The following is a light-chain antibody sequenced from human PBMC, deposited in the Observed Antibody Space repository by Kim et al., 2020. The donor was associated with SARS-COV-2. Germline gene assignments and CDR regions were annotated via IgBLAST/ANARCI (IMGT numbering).Light chain of an antibody. V-gene: IGKV1-39*01. Sequence: ASVGDRGTITGRASQSISSYLNWYQQKPGKAPKLLIYAASSLQSGVPSRFSDSGSGTDFTLTISSLQPEDFATYYCQQSYSTPLYTFGQGTKLEI. CDR2: AAS. J-gene: IGKJ2*01. CDR3: QQSYSTPLYT. CDR1: QSISSY.